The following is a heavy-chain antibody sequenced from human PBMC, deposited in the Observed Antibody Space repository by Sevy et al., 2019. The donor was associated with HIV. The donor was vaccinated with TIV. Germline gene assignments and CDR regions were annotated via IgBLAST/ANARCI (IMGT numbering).Heavy chain of an antibody. V-gene: IGHV3-21*01. D-gene: IGHD6-19*01. J-gene: IGHJ4*02. CDR2: ISGFNNYI. CDR1: GFTFSTYS. CDR3: ARGASSGWDYFDY. Sequence: GGSLRLSCAASGFTFSTYSMSWVRQAPGKDLEWVSYISGFNNYIYYADSLRGRFTISRDNAKNSLYLQMNNLRAEDTAVYYCARGASSGWDYFDYWGQGTLVTVSS.